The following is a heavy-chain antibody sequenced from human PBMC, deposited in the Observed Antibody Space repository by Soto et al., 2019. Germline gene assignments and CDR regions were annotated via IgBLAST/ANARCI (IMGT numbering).Heavy chain of an antibody. CDR3: ARDNWNTV. Sequence: GGSLRLSCAASGFTFSNYWMHWVRQVPGKGLVWVSRVNGDGSSTFYADSVKGRFTISRDNAENTVFLQMNSLRAEDTAVYYCARDNWNTVWGQGPMVTVSS. J-gene: IGHJ3*01. D-gene: IGHD1-20*01. CDR1: GFTFSNYW. CDR2: VNGDGSST. V-gene: IGHV3-74*01.